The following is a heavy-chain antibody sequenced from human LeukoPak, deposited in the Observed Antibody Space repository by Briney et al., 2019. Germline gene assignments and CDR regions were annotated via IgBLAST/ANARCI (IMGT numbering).Heavy chain of an antibody. CDR3: ARVGSYYVDAFDI. CDR2: IIPIFGTA. CDR1: GGTFSSYA. J-gene: IGHJ3*02. Sequence: SVKVSCKASGGTFSSYAISWVRQAPGQGLEWMGGIIPIFGTANYAQKFQGRVTITTDESTSTAYMELSSLRSEDTAVYYCARVGSYYVDAFDIWGQGTMATVSS. V-gene: IGHV1-69*05. D-gene: IGHD1-26*01.